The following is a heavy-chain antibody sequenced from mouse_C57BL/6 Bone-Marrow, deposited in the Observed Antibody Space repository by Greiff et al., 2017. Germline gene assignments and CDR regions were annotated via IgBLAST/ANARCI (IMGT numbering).Heavy chain of an antibody. CDR1: GYSITSGYY. Sequence: EVKLQESGPGLVKPSQSLSLTCSVTGYSITSGYYWNWIRQFPGNKLEWMGYISYDGSNNYNPSLKNRISITRDTSKNQFFLKLNSLTTEDTATYYCARARFHSNYFDYWGQGTTLTVSS. CDR3: ARARFHSNYFDY. V-gene: IGHV3-6*01. CDR2: ISYDGSN. D-gene: IGHD2-5*01. J-gene: IGHJ2*01.